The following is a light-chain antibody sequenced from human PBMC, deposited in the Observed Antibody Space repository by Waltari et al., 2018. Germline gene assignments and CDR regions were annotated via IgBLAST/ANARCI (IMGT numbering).Light chain of an antibody. CDR2: LAS. V-gene: IGKV2-28*01. CDR3: MQARQTPDT. J-gene: IGKJ2*01. Sequence: DIVMTQSPLSLPVTPGEPASISCRSSQSLLSSNGYNYLDWYLQKPGQSPQLLIYLASPPASGVPDRFSGSGSGTDFTLKISRVEAEDVGIYYCMQARQTPDTFGQGTKLEIK. CDR1: QSLLSSNGYNY.